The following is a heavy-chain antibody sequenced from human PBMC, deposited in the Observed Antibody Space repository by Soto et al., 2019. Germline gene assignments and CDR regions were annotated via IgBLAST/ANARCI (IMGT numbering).Heavy chain of an antibody. V-gene: IGHV4-4*07. J-gene: IGHJ4*02. Sequence: PSETLSLTCIVSGGSISGHYWSWIRLPAGRRLQWVGRIYSSGTTNYNPSLKSRVRMSVDTDRNSFSLRLDSGTAADTAVYYCAGNFDIAATGTAFDSWGRGVLVTVSS. CDR1: GGSISGHY. CDR3: AGNFDIAATGTAFDS. CDR2: IYSSGTT. D-gene: IGHD6-13*01.